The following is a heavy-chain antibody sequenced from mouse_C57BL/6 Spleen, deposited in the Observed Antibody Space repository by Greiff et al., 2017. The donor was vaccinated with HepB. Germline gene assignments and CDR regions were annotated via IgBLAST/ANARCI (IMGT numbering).Heavy chain of an antibody. D-gene: IGHD2-4*01. CDR2: IYPGSGST. V-gene: IGHV1-55*01. CDR1: GYTFTSYW. J-gene: IGHJ3*01. CDR3: AIPFYYDYDSFAY. Sequence: QVQLQQSGAELVKPGASVKMSCKASGYTFTSYWITWVKQRPGQGLEWIGDIYPGSGSTNYNEKFKSKATLTVDTSSSTAYMQLSSLTSEDSAVYYFAIPFYYDYDSFAYWGQGTLVTVSA.